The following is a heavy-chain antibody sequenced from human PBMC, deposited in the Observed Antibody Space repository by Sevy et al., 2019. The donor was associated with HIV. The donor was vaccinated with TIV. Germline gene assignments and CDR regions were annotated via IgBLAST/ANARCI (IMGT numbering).Heavy chain of an antibody. CDR3: ARDRRTGGYCSSTSCAYYFDY. J-gene: IGHJ4*02. CDR1: GFTFSSYW. D-gene: IGHD2-2*01. Sequence: GGSLRLSCAASGFTFSSYWMHWVRQAPGKGLVWVSRINSDGSSTSYADSVKGRFTISRDNAKNTLYLQVNSLRAEDTAVYYCARDRRTGGYCSSTSCAYYFDYWGQGTLVTVSS. V-gene: IGHV3-74*01. CDR2: INSDGSST.